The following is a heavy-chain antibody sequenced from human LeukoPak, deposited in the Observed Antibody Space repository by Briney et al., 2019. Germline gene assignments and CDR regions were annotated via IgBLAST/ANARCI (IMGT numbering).Heavy chain of an antibody. CDR2: IRYDGSNK. Sequence: GGSLRLSCAASGFTFSSYGMHWVRQAPGKGLEWVAFIRYDGSNKYYADSVKGRFTISRDNAKNSLYLQMNSLRAEDTAVYYCARVLVVVTAIPPHYYFDNWGQGTLVTVSS. CDR3: ARVLVVVTAIPPHYYFDN. J-gene: IGHJ4*02. V-gene: IGHV3-30*02. D-gene: IGHD2-21*02. CDR1: GFTFSSYG.